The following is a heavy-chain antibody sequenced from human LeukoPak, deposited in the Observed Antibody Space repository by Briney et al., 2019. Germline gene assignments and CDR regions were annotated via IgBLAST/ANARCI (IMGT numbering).Heavy chain of an antibody. CDR1: GFTFSGSA. J-gene: IGHJ4*02. CDR2: IRSKANSYAT. D-gene: IGHD3-22*01. Sequence: GGSLRLSCATSGFTFSGSAIHWVRQASGKGLEWVGRIRSKANSYATTDVASVRGRFSISRDDSKNTAYLQMNSLKTEDTAVYYCARPSYDSSVSGVVYWGQGTLVTVSS. CDR3: ARPSYDSSVSGVVY. V-gene: IGHV3-73*01.